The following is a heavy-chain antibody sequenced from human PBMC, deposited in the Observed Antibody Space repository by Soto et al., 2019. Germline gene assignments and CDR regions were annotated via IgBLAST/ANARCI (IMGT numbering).Heavy chain of an antibody. D-gene: IGHD3-10*01. CDR1: GFTFSSYE. V-gene: IGHV3-48*03. Sequence: GGSLRLSCAASGFTFSSYEMNWVRQAPGKGLEWVSYISSSGSTIYYADSVKGRFTISRDNAKNSLYLQMNSLRAEDTAVYYCVRDGYYGSGAYGMDVWGQGTTVTVSS. J-gene: IGHJ6*02. CDR2: ISSSGSTI. CDR3: VRDGYYGSGAYGMDV.